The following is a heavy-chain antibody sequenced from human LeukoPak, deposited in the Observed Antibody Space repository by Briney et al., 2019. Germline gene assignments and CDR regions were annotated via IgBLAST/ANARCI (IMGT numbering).Heavy chain of an antibody. V-gene: IGHV4-34*01. CDR2: INQSGSA. Sequence: SETLSLTCAVYGGSFSGYYCNWMRQPPGKGLEWIGEINQSGSANYNPSLKSRVTMSVDTSKSQFSLKLRSVTAADTAVYYCARPKVGYSSTDAFDYWGQGTMVTVSS. D-gene: IGHD6-19*01. J-gene: IGHJ3*01. CDR1: GGSFSGYY. CDR3: ARPKVGYSSTDAFDY.